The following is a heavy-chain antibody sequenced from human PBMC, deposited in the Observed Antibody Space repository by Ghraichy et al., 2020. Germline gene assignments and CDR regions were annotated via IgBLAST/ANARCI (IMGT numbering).Heavy chain of an antibody. Sequence: ASVKVSCKASGYTFTGYYMHWVRQAPGQGLEWMGRINPNSGGTNYAQKFQGRVTMTRDTSISTAYMELSKLRSADTAVYYCARVNYDSSGQLEFDYWGQGTLVTVSS. D-gene: IGHD3-22*01. CDR3: ARVNYDSSGQLEFDY. J-gene: IGHJ4*02. V-gene: IGHV1-2*06. CDR1: GYTFTGYY. CDR2: INPNSGGT.